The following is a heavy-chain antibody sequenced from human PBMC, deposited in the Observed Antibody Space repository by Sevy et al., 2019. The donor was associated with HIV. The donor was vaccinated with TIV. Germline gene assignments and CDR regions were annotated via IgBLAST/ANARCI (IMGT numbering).Heavy chain of an antibody. Sequence: GGSLRLSCAASGFTFSNYWMHWVRQVPGKGPTWVSNIRGDGTTTVYADSVKGRFTISRDNAKNTLHLQMNNLRAEDTATYYCARYAYDSNFDYWGQGTLVTVSS. CDR3: ARYAYDSNFDY. J-gene: IGHJ4*02. V-gene: IGHV3-74*01. CDR1: GFTFSNYW. D-gene: IGHD3-16*01. CDR2: IRGDGTTT.